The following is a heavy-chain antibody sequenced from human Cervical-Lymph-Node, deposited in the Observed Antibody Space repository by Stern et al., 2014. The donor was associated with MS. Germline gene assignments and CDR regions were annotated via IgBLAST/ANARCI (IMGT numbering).Heavy chain of an antibody. CDR1: GDSITSDTW. CDR2: IHHSGTT. CDR3: ARASLGGYDWFDP. D-gene: IGHD5-12*01. V-gene: IGHV4-4*02. Sequence: VQLVESGPGLVKASGTLSLTCAVSGDSITSDTWWSWVRQPPRKGLEWIGEIHHSGTTTYNPSLASRLTISLDKSKNQFSLNLNSVTAADTAVYYCARASLGGYDWFDPWGQGTLVTVSS. J-gene: IGHJ5*02.